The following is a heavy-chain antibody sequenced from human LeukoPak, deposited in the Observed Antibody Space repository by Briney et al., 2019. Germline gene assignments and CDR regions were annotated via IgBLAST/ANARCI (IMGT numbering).Heavy chain of an antibody. CDR1: GFTFSSYA. CDR3: ARAMVRGVHFDY. D-gene: IGHD3-10*01. CDR2: ISYDGSNK. Sequence: GGSLRLSCAASGFTFSSYAMHWVRQAPGKGLEWVAVISYDGSNKYYADSVKGRFTISRDNSKNTLYLQMSSLRAEDTAVYYCARAMVRGVHFDYWGQGTLVTVSS. V-gene: IGHV3-30*04. J-gene: IGHJ4*02.